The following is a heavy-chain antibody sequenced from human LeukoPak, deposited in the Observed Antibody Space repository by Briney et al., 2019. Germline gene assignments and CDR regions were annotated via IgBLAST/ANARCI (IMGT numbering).Heavy chain of an antibody. J-gene: IGHJ4*02. V-gene: IGHV3-7*01. CDR3: ARDTKGGYFDL. CDR1: GFTFNTYW. CDR2: IKEDGTRD. Sequence: PGGSLRLSCAASGFTFNTYWMSWVRQAPGKGLEWLANIKEDGTRDYYVESVKGRFTISKDNAKTSLYLQLSSLRAEDTAVYYCARDTKGGYFDLWGQGTLATASS.